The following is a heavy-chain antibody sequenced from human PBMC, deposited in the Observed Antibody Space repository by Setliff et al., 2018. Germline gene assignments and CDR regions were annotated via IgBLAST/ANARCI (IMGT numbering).Heavy chain of an antibody. V-gene: IGHV4-39*01. Sequence: PSETLSLTCTVSGDSISSSRYYWAWIRQPPGKGLEWIGNIYYSGTTYSNPSLXXXXTXXXXXXXXXXXXXXNSVTASDTAVYYCATTGTYRYFDYWGQGTLVTVSS. J-gene: IGHJ4*02. CDR2: IYYSGTT. D-gene: IGHD1-1*01. CDR1: GDSISSSRYY. CDR3: ATTGTYRYFDY.